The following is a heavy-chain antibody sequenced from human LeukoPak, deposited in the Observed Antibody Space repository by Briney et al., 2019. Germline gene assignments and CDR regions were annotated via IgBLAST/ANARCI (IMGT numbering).Heavy chain of an antibody. CDR3: ARDGGYSYPRGFDY. Sequence: ASVKVSFKASGYTFTGYYMHWVRQAPGQGLEWMGWINPNSGGTNYAQKFQGRVTMTRDTSISTAYMELSRLRSDDTAVYYCARDGGYSYPRGFDYWGQGTLVTVSS. V-gene: IGHV1-2*02. CDR2: INPNSGGT. CDR1: GYTFTGYY. D-gene: IGHD5-18*01. J-gene: IGHJ4*02.